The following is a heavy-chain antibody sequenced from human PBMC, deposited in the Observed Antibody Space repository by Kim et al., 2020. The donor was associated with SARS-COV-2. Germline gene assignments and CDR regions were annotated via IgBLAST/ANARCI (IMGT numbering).Heavy chain of an antibody. D-gene: IGHD3-3*01. V-gene: IGHV3-33*01. Sequence: GGSLRLSCAASGFSFSDYGMHWVRQGPGKGLEWVALIWFSGTQKYYADSVKGRFTISRDNSKNTLDLQMNSLRADDTAVYYCASFSQWLGFFQWGPGTLVTVSS. CDR1: GFSFSDYG. CDR2: IWFSGTQK. CDR3: ASFSQWLGFFQ. J-gene: IGHJ4*02.